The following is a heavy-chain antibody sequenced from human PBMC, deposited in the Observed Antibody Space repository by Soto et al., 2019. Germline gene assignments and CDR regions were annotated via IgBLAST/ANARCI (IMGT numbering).Heavy chain of an antibody. CDR3: TSKFGQLLADAFDI. D-gene: IGHD3-10*01. J-gene: IGHJ3*02. V-gene: IGHV4-31*03. CDR2: IYYSGST. CDR1: GGSISSGGYY. Sequence: SETLSLTCTVSGGSISSGGYYWTWLRQQPGKGLEWIGYIYYSGSTYYNPSLKSRVTLSVDKSKNEFSLKMSSVTDADTAVYYCTSKFGQLLADAFDIWGQGTMVTVSS.